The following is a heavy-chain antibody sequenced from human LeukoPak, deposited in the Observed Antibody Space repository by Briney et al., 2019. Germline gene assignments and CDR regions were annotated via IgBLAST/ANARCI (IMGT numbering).Heavy chain of an antibody. CDR3: AKDVNVGGDYFDY. J-gene: IGHJ4*02. CDR2: IRYDGSIK. D-gene: IGHD3-10*01. CDR1: GFTFNNYG. Sequence: PGGSLRLSCAASGFTFNNYGMHWVRRAPGKGLEWVAFIRYDGSIKYYVDSVKGRFTVSRDNSKSTLYLQMNSLRAEDTAVYYCAKDVNVGGDYFDYWGQGTLVTVSS. V-gene: IGHV3-30*02.